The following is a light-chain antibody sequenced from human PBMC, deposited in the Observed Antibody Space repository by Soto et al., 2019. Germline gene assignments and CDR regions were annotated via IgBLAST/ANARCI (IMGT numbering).Light chain of an antibody. V-gene: IGLV2-8*01. CDR2: EVN. CDR1: SSDVGGYNY. Sequence: QSSLTQPPSASGSPGQSVAISCTGTSSDVGGYNYVSWYQQLPGKAPKLMIYEVNKRPSGVPDRFSGSKSGNTASLTVSGLQAEDEADYYCSSYAGSSNVFGTGTKLTVL. J-gene: IGLJ1*01. CDR3: SSYAGSSNV.